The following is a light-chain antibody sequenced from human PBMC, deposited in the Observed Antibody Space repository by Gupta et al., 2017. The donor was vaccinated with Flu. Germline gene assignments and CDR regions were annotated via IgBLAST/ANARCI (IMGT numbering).Light chain of an antibody. J-gene: IGLJ2*01. Sequence: SDELTQPLSVSVALGQTATITCGGSNFGSQNVNWYQQRPGQAPVLVIYRDDTRPSGIPERVSGSVSGNTATLTISGAQVGDEADYFCQVWASGNVVFGGGTKLTVL. V-gene: IGLV3-9*01. CDR3: QVWASGNVV. CDR2: RDD. CDR1: NFGSQN.